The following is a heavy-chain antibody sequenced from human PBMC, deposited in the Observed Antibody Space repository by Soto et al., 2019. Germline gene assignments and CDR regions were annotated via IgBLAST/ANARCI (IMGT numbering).Heavy chain of an antibody. Sequence: SETLSLTCTVSGGSISSSSYYWGWIRQPPGKGLEWIGSIYYSGSTYYNPSLKSRVTISVDTSKNQFSLKLSSVTAADTAVYYCARHYDSSGYYASGYFDYWGQGTLVTVSS. J-gene: IGHJ4*02. D-gene: IGHD3-22*01. CDR1: GGSISSSSYY. CDR3: ARHYDSSGYYASGYFDY. V-gene: IGHV4-39*01. CDR2: IYYSGST.